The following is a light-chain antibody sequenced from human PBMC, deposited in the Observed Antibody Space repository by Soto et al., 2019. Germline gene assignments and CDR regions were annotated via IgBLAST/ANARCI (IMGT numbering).Light chain of an antibody. J-gene: IGLJ3*02. Sequence: QSVLTQPPSVSGAPGQRVTISCTGRRSNIGARYDVQWYQQVPGTAPKLLIFGNSHRPSGVPDRFSGSKSGTSASLAITGLQAEDEADYYCQSYDSSLSALVFGVGTKVTVL. CDR3: QSYDSSLSALV. CDR1: RSNIGARYD. CDR2: GNS. V-gene: IGLV1-40*01.